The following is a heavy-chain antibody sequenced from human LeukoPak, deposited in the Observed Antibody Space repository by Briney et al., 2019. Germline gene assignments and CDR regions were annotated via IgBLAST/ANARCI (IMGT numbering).Heavy chain of an antibody. CDR3: ARCTTGRTFGSLREIKRSREIDY. Sequence: GGSLRLSCAASGFTFSSYAMSWVRQAPGKGLEWVSAISGSGGSTYYADSVKGRFTISRDNSKNSLYLQMNSLRVEDTAVYYCARCTTGRTFGSLREIKRSREIDYWGQGTLVTVSS. D-gene: IGHD1-1*01. CDR2: ISGSGGST. CDR1: GFTFSSYA. V-gene: IGHV3-23*01. J-gene: IGHJ4*02.